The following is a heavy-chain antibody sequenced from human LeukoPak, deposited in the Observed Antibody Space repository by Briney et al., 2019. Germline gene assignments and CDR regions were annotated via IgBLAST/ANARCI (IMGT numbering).Heavy chain of an antibody. J-gene: IGHJ4*02. CDR2: INHSGST. CDR3: ARRNGFYGSGRGIDFDY. V-gene: IGHV4-34*01. CDR1: GGSFSGYY. D-gene: IGHD3-10*01. Sequence: PSETLSLTCAVYGGSFSGYYWSWIRQPPGKGLEWIGEINHSGSTNYNPSLKSRVTISVDTSKNQFSLKLSSVTAADTAVYYCARRNGFYGSGRGIDFDYWGQGTLVTVSS.